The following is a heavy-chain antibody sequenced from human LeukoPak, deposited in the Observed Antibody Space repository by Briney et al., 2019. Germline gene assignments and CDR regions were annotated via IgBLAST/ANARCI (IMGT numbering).Heavy chain of an antibody. CDR1: GFIFTSYD. Sequence: GASVKVSCKTSGFIFTSYDIYWVRQAPGQGLEWMGWMNPDSGNTAYAQKFQGRVSMTRDTSISTAFMVLSSLTSDDTAVYYCARGRATYSSSWGPWGQGTLVTVSS. D-gene: IGHD6-13*01. CDR3: ARGRATYSSSWGP. CDR2: MNPDSGNT. J-gene: IGHJ5*02. V-gene: IGHV1-8*01.